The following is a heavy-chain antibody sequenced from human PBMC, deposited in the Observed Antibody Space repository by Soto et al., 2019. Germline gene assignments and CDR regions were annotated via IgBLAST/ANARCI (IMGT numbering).Heavy chain of an antibody. Sequence: QVQLQESGPGLVKPSQTLSLTCTVSGGSISSGAYYWSWISQHPGKGLEWIGSIYYSGNTYYNPSLKSRVTISVDTSKNQFSLKLSSVTAADTAVYYCARVVWRLGDSFDYWGQGTLVSVSS. CDR1: GGSISSGAYY. CDR3: ARVVWRLGDSFDY. CDR2: IYYSGNT. V-gene: IGHV4-31*03. D-gene: IGHD2-8*01. J-gene: IGHJ4*02.